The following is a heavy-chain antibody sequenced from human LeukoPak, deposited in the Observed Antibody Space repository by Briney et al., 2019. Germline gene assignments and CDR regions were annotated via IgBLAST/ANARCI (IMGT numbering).Heavy chain of an antibody. J-gene: IGHJ4*02. CDR2: IYHTGST. CDR3: ARGIGDGYNLDY. V-gene: IGHV4-38-2*02. D-gene: IGHD5-24*01. CDR1: GYSISSGYY. Sequence: SETLSLTCTVSGYSISSGYYWGWIRQPPGKGLEWIGSIYHTGSTYYNPSLRSRVTISVDTSKNQFSLKLSSVTAADTAVYYCARGIGDGYNLDYWGQGTLVTVSS.